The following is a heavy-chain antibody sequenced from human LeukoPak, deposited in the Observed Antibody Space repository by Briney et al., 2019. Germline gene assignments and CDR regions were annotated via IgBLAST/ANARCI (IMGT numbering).Heavy chain of an antibody. J-gene: IGHJ6*02. D-gene: IGHD2-21*02. CDR1: GGTFSSYA. Sequence: SVKVSCKASGGTFSSYAISWVRQAPGQGLEWMGGIIPIFGTANYAQKFQGRVTITADESTSTAYMELSSLRSEDTAVYYCARAYCGGDCYRPHYYYYGMDVWGQGTTVIVSS. V-gene: IGHV1-69*13. CDR2: IIPIFGTA. CDR3: ARAYCGGDCYRPHYYYYGMDV.